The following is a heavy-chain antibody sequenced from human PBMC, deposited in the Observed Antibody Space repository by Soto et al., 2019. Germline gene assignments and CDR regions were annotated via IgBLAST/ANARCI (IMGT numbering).Heavy chain of an antibody. Sequence: SGFTFSSYGMPWVRQAPGKGLEGVAVISYDGSNKYYADSVKGRFTISRDNSKNTLYLQMNSLSAEDTAVYYCAKSGYHTIFGRGIRDYFDYWGQGTLVTVSS. CDR2: ISYDGSNK. D-gene: IGHD3-3*01. V-gene: IGHV3-30*18. CDR3: AKSGYHTIFGRGIRDYFDY. CDR1: GFTFSSYG. J-gene: IGHJ4*02.